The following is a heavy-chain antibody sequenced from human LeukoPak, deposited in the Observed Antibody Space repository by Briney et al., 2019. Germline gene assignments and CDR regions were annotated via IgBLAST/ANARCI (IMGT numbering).Heavy chain of an antibody. D-gene: IGHD2-2*01. J-gene: IGHJ4*02. CDR3: AKFVVVPAANNFDY. V-gene: IGHV3-23*01. CDR1: GFIFSNYN. CDR2: INGSGGST. Sequence: PGGSLRLSCAASGFIFSNYNMNWVRQAPGKGLEWVSAINGSGGSTYYADSVKGRFTISRDNSKNTLYLQMNSLRAEDTAVYYCAKFVVVPAANNFDYWGQGTLVTVSS.